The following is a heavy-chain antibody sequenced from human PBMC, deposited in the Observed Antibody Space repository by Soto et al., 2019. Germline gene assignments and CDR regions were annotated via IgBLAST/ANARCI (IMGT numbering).Heavy chain of an antibody. V-gene: IGHV1-3*01. J-gene: IGHJ5*02. CDR3: ARDIAARPIFGGSYWFDP. D-gene: IGHD6-6*01. CDR2: INAGNGNT. CDR1: GYTFTSYA. Sequence: ASVKVSCKASGYTFTSYAMHWVPQAPGQRLEWRGWINAGNGNTKYSQKFQGRVTITRDTSASTAYMELSSLRSEDTAVYYCARDIAARPIFGGSYWFDPWGQGTLVTVSS.